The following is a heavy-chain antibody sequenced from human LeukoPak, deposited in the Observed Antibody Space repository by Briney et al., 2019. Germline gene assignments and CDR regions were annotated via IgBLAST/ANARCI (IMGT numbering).Heavy chain of an antibody. CDR2: ISAYNGNT. D-gene: IGHD6-19*01. CDR3: ASAYSSGPWVTEMDV. Sequence: VASVTVSCKASGYTFTSYGISWVRQAPGQGLEWMGWISAYNGNTNYAQKLQGRVTMTTDTSTSTAYMELRSLRSDDTAVYYCASAYSSGPWVTEMDVWGKGTTVTVSS. J-gene: IGHJ6*04. CDR1: GYTFTSYG. V-gene: IGHV1-18*01.